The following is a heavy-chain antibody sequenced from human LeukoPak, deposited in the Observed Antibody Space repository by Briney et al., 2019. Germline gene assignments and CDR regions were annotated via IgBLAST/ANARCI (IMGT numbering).Heavy chain of an antibody. CDR1: GYTFTSYG. J-gene: IGHJ3*02. D-gene: IGHD6-25*01. Sequence: ASVKVSCKASGYTFTSYGISWVPQAPGQGLEWMGWISAYNGNTNYAQKLQGRVTMTTDTSTSTDYMELSSLRSEDTAVYYCARDRRGGDAFDIWGQGTMVTVSS. CDR2: ISAYNGNT. CDR3: ARDRRGGDAFDI. V-gene: IGHV1-18*01.